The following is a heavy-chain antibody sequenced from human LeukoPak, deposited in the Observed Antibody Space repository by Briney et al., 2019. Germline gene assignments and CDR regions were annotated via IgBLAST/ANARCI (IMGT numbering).Heavy chain of an antibody. D-gene: IGHD2-21*02. CDR3: ARDPDCGGDCYSNAFDI. CDR2: IYSGGST. J-gene: IGHJ3*02. Sequence: GGSLRLSCAASGFTVSSNYMSWVRQAPGEGLEWVSVIYSGGSTYYADSVKGRFTISRDNSKNTLYLQMNSLRAEDTAVYYCARDPDCGGDCYSNAFDIWGQGTMVTVSS. V-gene: IGHV3-66*02. CDR1: GFTVSSNY.